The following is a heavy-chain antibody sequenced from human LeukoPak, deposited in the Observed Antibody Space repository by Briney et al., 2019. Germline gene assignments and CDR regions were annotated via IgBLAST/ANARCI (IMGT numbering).Heavy chain of an antibody. J-gene: IGHJ4*02. V-gene: IGHV4-31*03. CDR1: GGSINSGGHY. CDR2: IYYSGNT. D-gene: IGHD5-12*01. CDR3: ARDVSGYGHFDY. Sequence: PSETLSLTCTVSGGSINSGGHYWSWIRQYPGKGLEWIGYIYYSGNTYYNPSLRSRIIMSVDTSRNQFSLRVNSVTAADTAMYYRARDVSGYGHFDYWGQGTLVTVSS.